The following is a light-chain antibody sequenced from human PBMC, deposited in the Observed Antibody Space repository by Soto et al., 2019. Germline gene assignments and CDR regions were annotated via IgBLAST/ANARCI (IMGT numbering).Light chain of an antibody. CDR3: QQYHNWPAQYA. Sequence: EIVMTQSPASLSVSPGAGTTLSCRASQTVASNLAWYQQKPGQGPRLLIHGASARAAGVPATFSGSESVTDFTLTISALLSEDLAVYYCQQYHNWPAQYAFGQGTRLQIK. J-gene: IGKJ2*01. CDR1: QTVASN. CDR2: GAS. V-gene: IGKV3-15*01.